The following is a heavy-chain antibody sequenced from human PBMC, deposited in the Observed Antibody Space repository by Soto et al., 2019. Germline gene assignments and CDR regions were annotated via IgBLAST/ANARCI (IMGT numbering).Heavy chain of an antibody. D-gene: IGHD6-6*01. CDR1: GYSFSSHW. Sequence: PGESLKISCKGSGYSFSSHWIGGVRQMPGKGLEWMGISYPVASNIRYSPSFEGQIDMSADRSINPAYLRLSSLKASDTATYYCARHLEEYSSASGFDYCGQGPLVTVSS. CDR3: ARHLEEYSSASGFDY. J-gene: IGHJ4*02. V-gene: IGHV5-51*01. CDR2: SYPVASNI.